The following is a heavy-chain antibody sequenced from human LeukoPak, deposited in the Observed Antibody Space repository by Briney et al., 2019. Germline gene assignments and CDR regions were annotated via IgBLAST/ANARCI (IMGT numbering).Heavy chain of an antibody. CDR2: IYSGGST. CDR3: ARSRDYYDSSGYYTTGFDY. Sequence: GGSLRLSCAASGFTVSSNYMSWVRQAPGKGLEWVSVIYSGGSTYYADSVKGRFTISRDNSKNTLYLQMSSLRAEDTAVYYCARSRDYYDSSGYYTTGFDYWGQGTLVTVSS. J-gene: IGHJ4*02. D-gene: IGHD3-22*01. V-gene: IGHV3-53*01. CDR1: GFTVSSNY.